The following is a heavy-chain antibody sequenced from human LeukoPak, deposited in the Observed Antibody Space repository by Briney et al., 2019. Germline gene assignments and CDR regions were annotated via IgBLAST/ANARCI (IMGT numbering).Heavy chain of an antibody. Sequence: GGSLRLSCAASGFTFSSYSMNWVRRAPGNGLEWVSYISSSGSTIYYADSVKGRFTISRDNAKNSLYLQMNSLRDEDTAVYYCAGYRSSWRRIDYWGQGTLVTVSS. CDR3: AGYRSSWRRIDY. J-gene: IGHJ4*02. V-gene: IGHV3-48*02. D-gene: IGHD6-13*01. CDR1: GFTFSSYS. CDR2: ISSSGSTI.